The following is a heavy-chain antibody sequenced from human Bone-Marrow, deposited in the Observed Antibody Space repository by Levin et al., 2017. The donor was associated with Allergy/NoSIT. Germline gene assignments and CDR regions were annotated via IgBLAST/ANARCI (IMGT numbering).Heavy chain of an antibody. CDR3: ASQLTI. CDR1: GGSISSNNW. D-gene: IGHD2-2*01. CDR2: IYHSGDT. J-gene: IGHJ4*02. Sequence: SETLSLTCAVSGGSISSNNWWNWVRQPPGKGLEWIGEIYHSGDTNYSPSLKSRVSMSVDKSKNQFSLKVTSVTAADTAVYYCASQLTIWGQGTLVTVSS. V-gene: IGHV4-4*02.